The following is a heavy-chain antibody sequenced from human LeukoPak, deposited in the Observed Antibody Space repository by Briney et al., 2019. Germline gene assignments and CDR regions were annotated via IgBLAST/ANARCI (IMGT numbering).Heavy chain of an antibody. V-gene: IGHV1-2*02. CDR3: ARVEEGGSCLDY. J-gene: IGHJ4*02. Sequence: ASVTVSFTSSGYTFTVYYMDWVRQAPGQGREWMGWIYPDSGGTTYAQTFQGRVTITRDTSISTAYMELRRLRSDDTAVYYCARVEEGGSCLDYWGQGTLVTVSS. CDR2: IYPDSGGT. CDR1: GYTFTVYY. D-gene: IGHD2-15*01.